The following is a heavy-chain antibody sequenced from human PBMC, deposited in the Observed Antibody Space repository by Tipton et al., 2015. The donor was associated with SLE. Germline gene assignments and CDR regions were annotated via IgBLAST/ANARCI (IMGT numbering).Heavy chain of an antibody. D-gene: IGHD2-21*02. Sequence: DSVQGRFSISRDNSKNPLCLQMNSLRAEDTAVYYCARCDTGFDYWGQGTLVTVSS. J-gene: IGHJ4*02. CDR3: ARCDTGFDY. V-gene: IGHV3-30*01.